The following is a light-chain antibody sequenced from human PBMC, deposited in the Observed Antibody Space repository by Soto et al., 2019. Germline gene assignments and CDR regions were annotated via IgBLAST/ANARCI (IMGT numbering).Light chain of an antibody. CDR2: DVS. J-gene: IGLJ3*02. CDR3: SSYTSSRTWV. CDR1: SSDVGGYKY. V-gene: IGLV2-14*03. Sequence: QSALTQPASVSGSPGQSITISCTGTSSDVGGYKYVSWYQQYPGKAPKLMIYDVSDRPSGVSNRFSGSKSGNTASLTISGLQAEDEADYYCSSYTSSRTWVFGGGTQLTVL.